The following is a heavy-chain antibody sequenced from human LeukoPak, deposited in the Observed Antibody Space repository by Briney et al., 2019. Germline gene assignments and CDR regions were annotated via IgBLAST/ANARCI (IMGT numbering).Heavy chain of an antibody. J-gene: IGHJ4*02. CDR3: ASRSGWYFYYFDY. D-gene: IGHD6-19*01. CDR2: IYHSGST. V-gene: IGHV4-4*02. CDR1: GGSISSSNW. Sequence: PSETLSLTCAVSGGSISSSNWWSWVRQPPGKGLEWIGEIYHSGSTNYNPSLKSRVTISIDTSKNQFSLMLSSVTAADTAVYYCASRSGWYFYYFDYWGQGTLVTVSS.